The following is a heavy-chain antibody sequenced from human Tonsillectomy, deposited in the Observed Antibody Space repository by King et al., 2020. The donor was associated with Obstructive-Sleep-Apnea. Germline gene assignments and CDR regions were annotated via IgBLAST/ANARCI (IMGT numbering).Heavy chain of an antibody. J-gene: IGHJ3*02. Sequence: VQLQQWGAGLLKPSETLSLTCAVYGGSSSAYCWSWIRQPPGKGLEWIGEINHSGSASYNPSLKSRVTISVDTSKNQFSLKLSSVTAADTAVYYCARGPNYYDTYDAFDIWGQGTMVTVSS. V-gene: IGHV4-34*01. CDR3: ARGPNYYDTYDAFDI. D-gene: IGHD3-22*01. CDR2: INHSGSA. CDR1: GGSSSAYC.